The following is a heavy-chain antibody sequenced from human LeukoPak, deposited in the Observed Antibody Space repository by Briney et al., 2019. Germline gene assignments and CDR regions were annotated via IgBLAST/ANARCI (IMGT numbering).Heavy chain of an antibody. CDR1: GGSISSYY. V-gene: IGHV4-34*01. J-gene: IGHJ5*02. Sequence: SETLSLTCTVSGGSISSYYWSWIRQPPGKGLEWIGEINHSGSTNYDPSLKSRVTISVDTSKNQFSLKLSSVTAADTAVYYCAIESIAAVGTDKQWPLYNWFDPWGQGTLVTVSS. CDR3: AIESIAAVGTDKQWPLYNWFDP. D-gene: IGHD6-13*01. CDR2: INHSGST.